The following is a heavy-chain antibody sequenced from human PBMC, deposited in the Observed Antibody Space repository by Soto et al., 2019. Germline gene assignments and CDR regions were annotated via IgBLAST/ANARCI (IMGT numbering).Heavy chain of an antibody. V-gene: IGHV4-30-4*01. CDR1: GDSISSADYY. D-gene: IGHD1-1*01. Sequence: SETLSLTCTVSGDSISSADYYWSWIRQTPGKGLEWIGHIFYSGTTYYNPSLKSRLTISVDTSKDHFSLRLTSVTAADTAVYYCARDLWVEPELYYYGMDVWGQGTTVTVSS. CDR3: ARDLWVEPELYYYGMDV. J-gene: IGHJ6*02. CDR2: IFYSGTT.